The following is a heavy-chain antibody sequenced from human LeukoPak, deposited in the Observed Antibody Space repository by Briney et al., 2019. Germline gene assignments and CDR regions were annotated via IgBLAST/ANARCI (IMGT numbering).Heavy chain of an antibody. CDR3: ARTSSWELRGVVDWFDP. CDR2: INPNSGGT. V-gene: IGHV1-2*04. D-gene: IGHD1-26*01. CDR1: GYTFTGYY. Sequence: VASVKVSCKASGYTFTGYYMHWVRQAPGQGLEWMGWINPNSGGTNYAQKFQGWVTMTRDTSISTAYMELSRLRSDDTAVYYCARTSSWELRGVVDWFDPWGQGTLVTVSS. J-gene: IGHJ5*02.